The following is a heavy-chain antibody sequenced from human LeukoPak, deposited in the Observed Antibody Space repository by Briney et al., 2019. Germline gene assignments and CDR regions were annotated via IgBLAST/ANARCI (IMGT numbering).Heavy chain of an antibody. CDR1: GFTFDNAW. Sequence: PGGSLRLSCAASGFTFDNAWMNWVRQPPGKGLEWIGHIYFSGSTNYNPSLKSRVTISVDTSKNQFSLKLSSVTAADTAVYYCARHKSSGTYPLDYWGQGTLVTVSS. D-gene: IGHD1-26*01. CDR3: ARHKSSGTYPLDY. J-gene: IGHJ4*02. V-gene: IGHV4-59*08. CDR2: IYFSGST.